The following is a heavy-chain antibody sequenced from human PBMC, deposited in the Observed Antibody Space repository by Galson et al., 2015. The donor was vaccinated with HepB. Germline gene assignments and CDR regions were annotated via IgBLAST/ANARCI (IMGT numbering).Heavy chain of an antibody. CDR3: AKEDGDYGIDY. D-gene: IGHD4-17*01. CDR2: ITGTGGST. CDR1: GFTFSNYA. J-gene: IGHJ4*02. Sequence: SLRLSCAASGFTFSNYAMSWVRQAPGKGLQWVPAITGTGGSTYNADSVKGRFTISRDNSKNTLYLQMNNLRAEDTAIYYCAKEDGDYGIDYWGQGTLVTVSS. V-gene: IGHV3-23*01.